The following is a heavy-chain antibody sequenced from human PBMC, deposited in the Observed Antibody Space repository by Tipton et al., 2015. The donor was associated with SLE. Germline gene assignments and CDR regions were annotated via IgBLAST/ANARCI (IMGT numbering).Heavy chain of an antibody. J-gene: IGHJ4*02. CDR3: AREGAVAGLPFDY. CDR2: IYASGST. V-gene: IGHV4-61*10. D-gene: IGHD6-19*01. CDR1: GGSISSGSYY. Sequence: TLSLTCTVSGGSISSGSYYWSWIRQPAGKGLEWIGYIYASGSTNYNPSLKSRVTISVDTSKNQFSLKLSSVTAADTAVYYCAREGAVAGLPFDYWGQGTLVTVSS.